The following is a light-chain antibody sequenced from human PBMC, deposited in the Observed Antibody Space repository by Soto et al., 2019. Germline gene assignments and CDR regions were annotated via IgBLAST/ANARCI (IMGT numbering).Light chain of an antibody. CDR2: DAS. Sequence: EVVFTQFPGTLSLSPGERATGSCRASQSVSSYLAWYQQKPGQAPRLLIYDASNRATSIPVRFSGSGSGTDFTLTISSLEPEDFAVYYCQQRSNWLWTFGQGTKVDI. J-gene: IGKJ1*01. CDR3: QQRSNWLWT. V-gene: IGKV3-11*01. CDR1: QSVSSY.